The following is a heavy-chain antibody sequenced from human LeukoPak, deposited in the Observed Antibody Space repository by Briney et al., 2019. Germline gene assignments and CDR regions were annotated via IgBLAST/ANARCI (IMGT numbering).Heavy chain of an antibody. Sequence: ASVKVSCKASGYSFIKYDMNWVRQAPGQGLEWMGWFNLTSGGTNYAQKFQGRVTMTRDTSTSTAYMELRSLRSDDTAVYYCARDRREEYQLLRDRDAFDIWGQGTMVTVSS. CDR1: GYSFIKYD. V-gene: IGHV1-2*02. D-gene: IGHD2-2*01. J-gene: IGHJ3*02. CDR3: ARDRREEYQLLRDRDAFDI. CDR2: FNLTSGGT.